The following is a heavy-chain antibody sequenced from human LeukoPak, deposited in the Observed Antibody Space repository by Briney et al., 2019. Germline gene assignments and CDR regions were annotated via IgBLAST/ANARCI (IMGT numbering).Heavy chain of an antibody. D-gene: IGHD2-2*01. V-gene: IGHV3-64*01. Sequence: GGSLRLSCAASGFDFSTYAMHWVRLTPGKGLEFVSAISKSGDDTSYGNDVKGRFTISRDNIKNTVDLEMGSLRVEDTGIYYCARIPKYGGQGTVVTVSS. CDR3: ARIPKY. CDR1: GFDFSTYA. CDR2: ISKSGDDT. J-gene: IGHJ1*01.